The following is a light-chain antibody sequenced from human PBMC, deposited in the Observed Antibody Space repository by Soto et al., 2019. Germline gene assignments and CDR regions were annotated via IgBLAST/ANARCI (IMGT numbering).Light chain of an antibody. J-gene: IGKJ5*01. CDR1: QDISNF. V-gene: IGKV1-33*01. CDR2: GAS. CDR3: RQYDDLPPT. Sequence: DIQMTQSPSSLSASVGDRVTITCQASQDISNFLNWYQQKPGKAPNLLIYGASNLETGVPSRFSGSGSGTDFTFTISSLQPEDIATYYCRQYDDLPPTFGQGTRLEI.